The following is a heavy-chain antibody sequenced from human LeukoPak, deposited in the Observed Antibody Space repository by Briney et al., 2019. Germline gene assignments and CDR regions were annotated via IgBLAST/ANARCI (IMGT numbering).Heavy chain of an antibody. CDR2: IYYSGST. J-gene: IGHJ3*02. Sequence: SETLSLTCTVSGGSISSYYWSWIRQPPGKGLEWIGYIYYSGSTNYNPSLKSRVTISVDTSKNQFSLKLSSVTAADTAVYYCARDLVRSRGAFDIWGQGTMVTVSS. D-gene: IGHD2-15*01. CDR1: GGSISSYY. V-gene: IGHV4-59*01. CDR3: ARDLVRSRGAFDI.